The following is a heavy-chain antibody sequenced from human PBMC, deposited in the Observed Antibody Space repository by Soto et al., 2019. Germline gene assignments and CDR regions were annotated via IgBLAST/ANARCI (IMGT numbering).Heavy chain of an antibody. D-gene: IGHD5-18*01. J-gene: IGHJ4*02. V-gene: IGHV1-8*01. CDR1: GYNFSTYD. CDR3: AREADTAKVDY. Sequence: QVLLVQSGAEVRRPGASVKVSCRASGYNFSTYDFNWVRQASGRGLVWMGWMNPRNGDTGYVQKFRGRVSMTRDVSSTTAYMELTGLTSDDTAVYFCAREADTAKVDYWGQGTLVTVSS. CDR2: MNPRNGDT.